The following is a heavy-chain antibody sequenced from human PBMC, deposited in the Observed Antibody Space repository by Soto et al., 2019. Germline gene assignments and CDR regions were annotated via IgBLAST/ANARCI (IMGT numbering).Heavy chain of an antibody. D-gene: IGHD4-4*01. V-gene: IGHV5-51*01. Sequence: GESLKISCKGSGYTFTDYWIGWVRQLPGKGLEWIGIIYPGDSDTRYSPSFQGHVTITVDKATSTAYLQWNTLKASDTAMYYFARHISNFRCYYYAMDVWGQGTTVTVSS. CDR1: GYTFTDYW. J-gene: IGHJ6*02. CDR3: ARHISNFRCYYYAMDV. CDR2: IYPGDSDT.